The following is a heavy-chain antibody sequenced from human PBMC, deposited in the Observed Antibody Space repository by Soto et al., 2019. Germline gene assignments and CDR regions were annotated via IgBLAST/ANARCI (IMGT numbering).Heavy chain of an antibody. CDR1: GASITSGNYY. CDR3: VRPDSSSWAAPFGS. J-gene: IGHJ4*02. CDR2: SSYTGNT. V-gene: IGHV4-39*01. Sequence: HLQLQESGPGLVKPSETLSLTCTVSGASITSGNYYWGWIRQPPGKGLQWIGSSSYTGNTYFNPSLRSRVNISFDTSKTQFSLRLTSVTASDTAVSYCVRPDSSSWAAPFGSWGQGTLVTVSS. D-gene: IGHD6-13*01.